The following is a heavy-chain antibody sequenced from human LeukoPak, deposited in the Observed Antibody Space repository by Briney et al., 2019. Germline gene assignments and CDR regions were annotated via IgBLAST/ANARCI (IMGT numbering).Heavy chain of an antibody. Sequence: ASVKVSCKASGYTFTSYYMHWVRQAPGQGLEWMGWINPNSGGTNYAQKFQGRVTMTRDTSISTAYMELSRLRSDDTAVYYCARDPMTTVTPFDYWGQGTLVTVSS. CDR1: GYTFTSYY. CDR3: ARDPMTTVTPFDY. V-gene: IGHV1-2*02. CDR2: INPNSGGT. D-gene: IGHD4-17*01. J-gene: IGHJ4*02.